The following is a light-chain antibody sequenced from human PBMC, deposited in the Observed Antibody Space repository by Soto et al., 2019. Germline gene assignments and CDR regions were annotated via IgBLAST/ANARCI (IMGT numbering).Light chain of an antibody. CDR1: SSDVGGYNY. V-gene: IGLV2-8*01. CDR2: EVN. J-gene: IGLJ1*01. Sequence: QSVLTQPPSASGSPGQSVAISCTGTSSDVGGYNYVSWYQQHPGKAPKLMIYEVNKRPSGVPDRLSGSKSGNTASLTVSGLQAEDEADYYCSSYAGSRNVFGTGTKVTVL. CDR3: SSYAGSRNV.